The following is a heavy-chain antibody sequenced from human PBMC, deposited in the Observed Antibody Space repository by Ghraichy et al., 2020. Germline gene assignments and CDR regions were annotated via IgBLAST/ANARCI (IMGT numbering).Heavy chain of an antibody. CDR2: INPNSGGT. CDR1: GYTFTGYY. Sequence: ASVKVSCKASGYTFTGYYMHWVRQAPGQGLEWMGWINPNSGGTNYAQKFQGRVTMTRDTSISTAYMELSRLRSDDTAVYYCARDRSTSGPRYYYYYMDVWGKGTTVTVSS. J-gene: IGHJ6*03. D-gene: IGHD2-2*01. CDR3: ARDRSTSGPRYYYYYMDV. V-gene: IGHV1-2*02.